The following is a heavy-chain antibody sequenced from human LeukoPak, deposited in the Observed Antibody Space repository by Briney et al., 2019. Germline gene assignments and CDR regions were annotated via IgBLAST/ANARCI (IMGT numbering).Heavy chain of an antibody. J-gene: IGHJ4*02. V-gene: IGHV3-48*01. D-gene: IGHD3-22*01. CDR2: ITSSSSTM. CDR1: GFTVSSNY. CDR3: ARKSGSSGYPFDY. Sequence: GGSLRLSCAASGFTVSSNYMSWVRQAPGKGLEWVSYITSSSSTMYYADAVKGRFAISRDNAKNSLYLQMNRLRAEDTAVYHCARKSGSSGYPFDYWGQGILVTVSS.